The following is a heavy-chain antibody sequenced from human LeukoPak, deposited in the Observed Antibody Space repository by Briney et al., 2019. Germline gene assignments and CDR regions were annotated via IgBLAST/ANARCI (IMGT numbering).Heavy chain of an antibody. J-gene: IGHJ4*02. CDR1: GFTFSSYG. CDR2: IWYDGSNK. D-gene: IGHD3-22*01. CDR3: ARVGYDSSGYEGYYFDY. V-gene: IGHV3-33*01. Sequence: PGRTLRLSCAASGFTFSSYGMHWVRQAPGKGQEWVAAIWYDGSNKYYADSVKGRFTISRDNSKNTLYLQMNSLRAEDTAVYYCARVGYDSSGYEGYYFDYWGQGTLVTVSS.